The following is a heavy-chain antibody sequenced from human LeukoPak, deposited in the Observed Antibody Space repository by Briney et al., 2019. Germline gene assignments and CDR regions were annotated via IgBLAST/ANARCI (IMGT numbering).Heavy chain of an antibody. CDR1: GYSFTSYW. V-gene: IGHV5-51*01. J-gene: IGHJ4*02. Sequence: GESLKISCKGSGYSFTSYWIGWVRQMPGRGLEWMGIIYPGDSDTRYSPSFQGQVTISADKSISTAYLQWSSLKASDTAMYYCARLSYYGSGSYFWGDLSVTDYWGQGTLVTVSS. CDR3: ARLSYYGSGSYFWGDLSVTDY. CDR2: IYPGDSDT. D-gene: IGHD3-10*01.